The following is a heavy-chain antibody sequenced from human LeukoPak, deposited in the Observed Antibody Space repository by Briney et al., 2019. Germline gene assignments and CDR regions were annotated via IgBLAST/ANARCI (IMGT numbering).Heavy chain of an antibody. D-gene: IGHD6-25*01. J-gene: IGHJ4*02. CDR2: ISSSSSSI. CDR3: ARGGRR. Sequence: GGSLRLSCAASGFTFSDYSMNWVCQAPGKGLEWVSSISSSSSSIYYADSVKGRFTISRDNAENSLYLQMNSLRVEDTAVYYCARGGRRWGQGTLVTVSS. CDR1: GFTFSDYS. V-gene: IGHV3-21*01.